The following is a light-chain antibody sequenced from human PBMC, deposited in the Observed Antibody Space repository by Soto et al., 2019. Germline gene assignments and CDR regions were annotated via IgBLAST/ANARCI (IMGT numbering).Light chain of an antibody. CDR1: QGISGY. V-gene: IGKV1-8*01. CDR3: QQYYSYPRT. CDR2: AAS. J-gene: IGKJ2*01. Sequence: AIRMTQSPSSFSASTGDRVTITCRASQGISGYLAWYQQKPGKAPKLLIYAASTLQSGVPSRFSGSGSGTHFTLTISCLQSEDFATYYCQQYYSYPRTFGQGTKLEIK.